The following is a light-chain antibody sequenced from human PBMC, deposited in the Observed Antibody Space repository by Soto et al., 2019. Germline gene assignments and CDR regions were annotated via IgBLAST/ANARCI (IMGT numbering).Light chain of an antibody. V-gene: IGKV1-6*01. CDR2: EAS. Sequence: ALQMTQSPSSLSASVGDRVTITCRASQGIRNDLGWYQQKPGKAPKVLIFEASTLQSGVPSRFSGSGSGTDFTLTISSLQPEDFATYYCLQDYGYPRTFGQGTRVEIK. CDR1: QGIRND. CDR3: LQDYGYPRT. J-gene: IGKJ1*01.